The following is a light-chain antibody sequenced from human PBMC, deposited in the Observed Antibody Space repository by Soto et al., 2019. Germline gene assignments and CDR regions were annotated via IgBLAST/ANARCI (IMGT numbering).Light chain of an antibody. V-gene: IGKV3-15*01. Sequence: EIVMTQSPATLSVSPGERATLSCMASQSVSINLAWYQQKPGQAPRLLIYGASTRATGIPARFSGSESGTEFTLTISSLQSEDFAVYYCQQYNNWPPWTFGQGTKVEIK. J-gene: IGKJ1*01. CDR1: QSVSIN. CDR3: QQYNNWPPWT. CDR2: GAS.